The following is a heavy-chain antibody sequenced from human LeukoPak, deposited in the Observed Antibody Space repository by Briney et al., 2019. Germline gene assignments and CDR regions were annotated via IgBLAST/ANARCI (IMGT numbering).Heavy chain of an antibody. D-gene: IGHD3-16*02. V-gene: IGHV3-33*01. J-gene: IGHJ4*02. CDR1: GFTFSSYG. CDR2: IWYDGSNK. CDR3: ARGALRLGELSPY. Sequence: GGSLRLSCAASGFTFSSYGMYWVRQAPGKGLEWVAVIWYDGSNKYYADSVKGRFTIPRDNSKNTLYLQMNSLRAEDTAVYYCARGALRLGELSPYWGQGTLVTVSS.